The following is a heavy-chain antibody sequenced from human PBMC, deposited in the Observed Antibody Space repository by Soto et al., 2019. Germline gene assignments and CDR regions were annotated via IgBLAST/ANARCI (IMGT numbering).Heavy chain of an antibody. V-gene: IGHV3-30-3*01. CDR1: GFTFSSYG. D-gene: IGHD6-13*01. Sequence: QVHLEESGGGVVQPGTSLRLSCVASGFTFSSYGMHWVRQAPGKGLEWVAVIPNTENKKYYADSVKGRFTISRDSSQNTLFLQMDSLMSEDTAMYYCARTAGGRVRGALDIWGQGTMVTVS. CDR2: IPNTENKK. CDR3: ARTAGGRVRGALDI. J-gene: IGHJ3*02.